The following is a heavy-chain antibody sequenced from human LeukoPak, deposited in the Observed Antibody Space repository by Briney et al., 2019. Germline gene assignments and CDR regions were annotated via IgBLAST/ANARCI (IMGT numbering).Heavy chain of an antibody. V-gene: IGHV5-51*01. J-gene: IGHJ4*02. CDR1: GYSFTNYW. CDR3: ARLSGRVVCSAGSCYIDS. CDR2: IYPGDSDT. Sequence: LGESLKISCKGSGYSFTNYWIGWVRQMPGKGLEWMGIIYPGDSDTRYSPSFQGQVTISADKSVNTAYLQWSSLKASDTAMYYCARLSGRVVCSAGSCYIDSWGQGTLVTVSS. D-gene: IGHD2-15*01.